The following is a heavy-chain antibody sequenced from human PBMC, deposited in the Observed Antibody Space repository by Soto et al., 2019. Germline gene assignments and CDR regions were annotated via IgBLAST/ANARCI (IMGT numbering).Heavy chain of an antibody. V-gene: IGHV3-9*01. Sequence: GGSLRLSCAASGFTFDDYAMHWVRQAPGKGLEWVSGISWNSGSIGYADSVKGRFNISRDNAKNSLYLQMNSLRAEDTALYYCAKIVYCSGGSCTYYYYGMDVWGQGTTVTVSS. D-gene: IGHD2-15*01. CDR1: GFTFDDYA. CDR2: ISWNSGSI. J-gene: IGHJ6*02. CDR3: AKIVYCSGGSCTYYYYGMDV.